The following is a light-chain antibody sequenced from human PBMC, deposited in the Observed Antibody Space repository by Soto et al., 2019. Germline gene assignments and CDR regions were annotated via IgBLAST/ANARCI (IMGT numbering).Light chain of an antibody. V-gene: IGKV3-20*01. Sequence: EIVLTQSPGTLSLSPGERATLSCRASQSVRSSYLAWYQQKPGQPPRLLIYGASTRATGIPDRFSGSGSGTAFTLTIARLEPEDFAVYYCQQYGGSPAYTFGQGTKLEIK. CDR1: QSVRSSY. CDR2: GAS. CDR3: QQYGGSPAYT. J-gene: IGKJ2*01.